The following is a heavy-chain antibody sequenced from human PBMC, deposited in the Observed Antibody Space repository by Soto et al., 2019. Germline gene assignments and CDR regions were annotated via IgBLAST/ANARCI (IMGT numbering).Heavy chain of an antibody. CDR2: IKQDGSEQ. V-gene: IGHV3-7*01. Sequence: PGGSLRLSCAASGFSLSSYWMAWVRQAPGKGLEWVANIKQDGSEQNYVDSVKGRFTISRDNSKNTLYLQMNSLRAEDTAVYYCARDFAPYGSGRPYFDYWGQGTLVTVSS. CDR3: ARDFAPYGSGRPYFDY. CDR1: GFSLSSYW. J-gene: IGHJ4*02. D-gene: IGHD3-10*01.